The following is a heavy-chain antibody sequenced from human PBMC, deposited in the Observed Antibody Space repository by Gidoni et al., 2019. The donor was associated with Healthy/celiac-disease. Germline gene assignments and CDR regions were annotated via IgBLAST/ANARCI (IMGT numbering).Heavy chain of an antibody. CDR2: IYTSGST. CDR3: ARGSSSLYYFDY. J-gene: IGHJ4*02. Sequence: VQLQESGPGLVKPSQTLSLTGPVSGGSVSSGSYYWSWIRQPAGKGLEWIWRIYTSGSTNYNPSLKSRFSMSVATSKNQFSLKLSSVTAADTAVYYCARGSSSLYYFDYWGQGTLVTVSS. CDR1: GGSVSSGSYY. D-gene: IGHD6-13*01. V-gene: IGHV4-61*02.